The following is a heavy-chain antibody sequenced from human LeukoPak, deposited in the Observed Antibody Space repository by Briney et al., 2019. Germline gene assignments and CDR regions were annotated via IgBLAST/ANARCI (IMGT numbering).Heavy chain of an antibody. D-gene: IGHD6-19*01. CDR3: VRDLTGGSGD. CDR2: INPKSGDT. Sequence: ASVKVSCKASGYTFTDYYMHWVRQAPGQTFEWLAWINPKSGDTHYTQKFQGRVTVTTDTSITSVYMELSGLQSDDTAVYYCVRDLTGGSGDWGQGTLVAVSS. V-gene: IGHV1-2*02. CDR1: GYTFTDYY. J-gene: IGHJ4*02.